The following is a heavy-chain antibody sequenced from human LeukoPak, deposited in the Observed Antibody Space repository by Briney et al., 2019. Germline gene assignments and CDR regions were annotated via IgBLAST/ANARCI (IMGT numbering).Heavy chain of an antibody. J-gene: IGHJ4*02. V-gene: IGHV4-4*07. Sequence: SETLSLTCTVSGDSISNYYWSWIRQPAGKGLEWIGRIYTSGSTNYNPSLKSRVTMSVDTSKNQFSLKLSSVTAAGTAVYYCARVSLVRGAPDHYFDYWGQGTLVTVSS. CDR3: ARVSLVRGAPDHYFDY. D-gene: IGHD3-10*01. CDR1: GDSISNYY. CDR2: IYTSGST.